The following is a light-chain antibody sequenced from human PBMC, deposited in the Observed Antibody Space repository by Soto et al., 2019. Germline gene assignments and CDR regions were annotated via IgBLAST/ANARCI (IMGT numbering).Light chain of an antibody. V-gene: IGLV2-14*01. Sequence: QSALTQPASVSGSPGQSITISCTGTSNDIGNYHYVSWYQQHPGKAPKVMIYEVSNRPSGISNRFSGSKSANTASLTISGLQAEDEAFYYCSSYTTRGTLVFGGGTKVTVL. J-gene: IGLJ2*01. CDR2: EVS. CDR1: SNDIGNYHY. CDR3: SSYTTRGTLV.